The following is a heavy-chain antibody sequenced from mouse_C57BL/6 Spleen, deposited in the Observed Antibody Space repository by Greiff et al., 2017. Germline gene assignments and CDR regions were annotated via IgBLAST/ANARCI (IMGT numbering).Heavy chain of an antibody. CDR1: GYTFTDYE. D-gene: IGHD2-2*01. CDR2: IDPETGGT. Sequence: QVQLQQSGAELVRPGASVTLSCKASGYTFTDYEMHWVKQTPVHGLEWIGAIDPETGGTAYNQKFKGKAILTADKSSSTAYMELRSLTSEDSAVYYCTRYYGYDEGGYAMDYWGQGTSVTVSS. J-gene: IGHJ4*01. V-gene: IGHV1-15*01. CDR3: TRYYGYDEGGYAMDY.